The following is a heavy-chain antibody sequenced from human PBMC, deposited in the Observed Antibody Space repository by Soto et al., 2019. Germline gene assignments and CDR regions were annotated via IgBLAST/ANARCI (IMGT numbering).Heavy chain of an antibody. Sequence: QVQLQESGPGLVKPSQTLSLTCTVSGGSISSGGFYWSWIRQHPGKGLEWIGYIYYSGSIYYNPSLKSRVTISVDTSKNQFSLKLSSVTAADTAVYYCARVTCSGGSCYSAFDYWGQGTLVTVSS. CDR2: IYYSGSI. V-gene: IGHV4-31*03. CDR3: ARVTCSGGSCYSAFDY. D-gene: IGHD2-15*01. J-gene: IGHJ4*02. CDR1: GGSISSGGFY.